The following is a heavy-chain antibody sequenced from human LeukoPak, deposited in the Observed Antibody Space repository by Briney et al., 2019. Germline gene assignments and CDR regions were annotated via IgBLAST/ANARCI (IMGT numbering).Heavy chain of an antibody. CDR3: AKVGDSTMVRGVLRFDP. Sequence: GGSLRLSCAASGFTFSSYAMSWVRQAPGKGLEWGSAISGSGGSTYYADSVKGRFTISRDNSKNTLYLQMNSLRAEDTAVYYCAKVGDSTMVRGVLRFDPWGQGTLVTVSS. V-gene: IGHV3-23*01. J-gene: IGHJ5*02. D-gene: IGHD3-10*01. CDR2: ISGSGGST. CDR1: GFTFSSYA.